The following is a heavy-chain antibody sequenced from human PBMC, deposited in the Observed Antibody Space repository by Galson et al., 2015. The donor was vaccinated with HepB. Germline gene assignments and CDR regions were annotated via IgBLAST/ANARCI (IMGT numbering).Heavy chain of an antibody. D-gene: IGHD3-10*01. CDR1: GFTFDDYA. Sequence: SLRLSCAASGFTFDDYAMHWVRQAPGKGLEWVSLISWDGGSTYYADSLRGRFTISRDNSKNSLYLQMNSLRADDTALYYCARDKGITMLRGVISRSMDYWGQGTLVTVSS. CDR2: ISWDGGST. J-gene: IGHJ4*02. CDR3: ARDKGITMLRGVISRSMDY. V-gene: IGHV3-43D*03.